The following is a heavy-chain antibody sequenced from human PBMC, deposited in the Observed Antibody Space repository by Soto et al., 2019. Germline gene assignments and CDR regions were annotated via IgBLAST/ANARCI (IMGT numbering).Heavy chain of an antibody. V-gene: IGHV3-7*01. J-gene: IGHJ4*02. CDR1: GFTFSRYW. D-gene: IGHD3-22*01. CDR3: ARDLEYYYDSSDSY. CDR2: IKQDGSEK. Sequence: PGESLKISCAASGFTFSRYWMSWVRQTPGKGLEWVANIKQDGSEKYYVDSVKGRFTISRDNAKNSLYLQMNSLRAEDTAVYYCARDLEYYYDSSDSYWGQGTLVTVSS.